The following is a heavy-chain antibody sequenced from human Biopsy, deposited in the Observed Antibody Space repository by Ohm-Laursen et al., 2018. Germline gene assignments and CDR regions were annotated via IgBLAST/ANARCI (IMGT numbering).Heavy chain of an antibody. CDR3: VRGYSSSWSGYLDH. Sequence: SLRLSCAAPGFTFDDHVMHWVRQAPEKGLEWVSGISWDGGSEGYADSVKGRFTISRDNAKNSLFLQMNSLTTEDTALYYCVRGYSSSWSGYLDHWGQGTLVTVSS. J-gene: IGHJ4*02. V-gene: IGHV3-9*01. CDR2: ISWDGGSE. D-gene: IGHD3-3*01. CDR1: GFTFDDHV.